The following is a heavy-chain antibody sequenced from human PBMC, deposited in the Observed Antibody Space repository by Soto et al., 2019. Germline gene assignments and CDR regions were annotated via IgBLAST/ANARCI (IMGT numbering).Heavy chain of an antibody. CDR1: GYIFTKYW. J-gene: IGHJ4*02. CDR2: IYPGDSDT. CDR3: ARKNRYYFDY. V-gene: IGHV5-51*01. Sequence: PGESLKISCQVSGYIFTKYWIGWVRQMPGKGLEWMAIIYPGDSDTRYSPSFQGQVTISADKSISTAYLQWSSLKASDTAMYYCARKNRYYFDYWGQGTLVTVSS.